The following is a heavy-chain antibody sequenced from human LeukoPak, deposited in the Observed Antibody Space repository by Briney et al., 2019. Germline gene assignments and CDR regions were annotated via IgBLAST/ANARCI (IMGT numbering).Heavy chain of an antibody. J-gene: IGHJ4*02. D-gene: IGHD5-12*01. CDR2: IWGNGYTT. CDR1: GFTFSRYS. Sequence: PGGSLRLSCTGSGFTFSRYSINWVRQAPGKGLEWVSVIWGNGYTTYYADSVKGRFTISRDNSKNTVYLQMDSLRAEDTAIYYCAKDRELDDGYDIDSWGQGTLVTVSS. V-gene: IGHV3-23*01. CDR3: AKDRELDDGYDIDS.